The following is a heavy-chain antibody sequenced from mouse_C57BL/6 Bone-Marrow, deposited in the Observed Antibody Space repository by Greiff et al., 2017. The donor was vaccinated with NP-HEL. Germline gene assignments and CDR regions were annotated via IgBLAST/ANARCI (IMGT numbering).Heavy chain of an antibody. V-gene: IGHV2-9-1*01. J-gene: IGHJ2*01. CDR3: ASLGDYDEYYFDY. Sequence: VQLQQSGPGLVAPSQSLSITCTVSGFSLTSYAISWVRQPPGKGLEWLGVIWTGGGTNYNSALKSRLSISKDNSKSQVFLKMNRLQTDDTARYYCASLGDYDEYYFDYWGQGTTLTVSS. D-gene: IGHD2-4*01. CDR1: GFSLTSYA. CDR2: IWTGGGT.